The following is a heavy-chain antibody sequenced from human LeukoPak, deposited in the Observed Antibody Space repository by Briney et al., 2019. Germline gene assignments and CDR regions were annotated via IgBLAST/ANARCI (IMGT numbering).Heavy chain of an antibody. CDR3: AKGGGAEFDY. D-gene: IGHD3-10*01. V-gene: IGHV3-43*01. Sequence: PGGSLRLSCAASGFTFDDYTMHWVRQAPGKGLEWVSLISWDGGSTYYADSVKGRFTISRDNSKNSLYLQMNSLRTEDTALYYCAKGGGAEFDYWGQGTLVTVSS. CDR2: ISWDGGST. CDR1: GFTFDDYT. J-gene: IGHJ4*02.